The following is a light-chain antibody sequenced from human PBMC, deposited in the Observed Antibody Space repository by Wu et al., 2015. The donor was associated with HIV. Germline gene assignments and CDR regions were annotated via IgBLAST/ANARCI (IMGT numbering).Light chain of an antibody. CDR3: HQYGGSPPFT. CDR1: QSVRNNY. CDR2: GAS. J-gene: IGKJ3*01. Sequence: EIVLTQSPGTLSLSPGERATLTCRASQSVRNNYLAWYQQKPGQAPRLLIYGASTRATGIPDRFSGSGSGTDFTLTISRLEPEDFAVYYCHQYGGSPPFTFGPGT. V-gene: IGKV3-20*01.